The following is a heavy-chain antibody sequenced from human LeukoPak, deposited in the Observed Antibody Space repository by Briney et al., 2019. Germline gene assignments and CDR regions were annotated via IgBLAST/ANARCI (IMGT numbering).Heavy chain of an antibody. CDR3: ATMFGDSSVFDH. D-gene: IGHD3-10*02. CDR1: GGSISLYY. V-gene: IGHV4-4*07. CDR2: LHPSGSN. Sequence: SETLSLTCTISGGSISLYYWNWIRQPAGKGLEWIGLLHPSGSNTYNPSLERRVTMSLDTSNNQLSLNLTSVTAADTAVYYCATMFGDSSVFDHWGQGILVTVSS. J-gene: IGHJ4*02.